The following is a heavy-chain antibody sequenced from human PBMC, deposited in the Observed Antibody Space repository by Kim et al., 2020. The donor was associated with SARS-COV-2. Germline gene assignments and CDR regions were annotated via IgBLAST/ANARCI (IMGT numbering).Heavy chain of an antibody. Sequence: SETLSLTCAVSGGSISSSNWWSWVRQPPGKGLEWIGEIYHSGSTNYNPSLKSRVTISVDKSKNQFSLKLSSVTAADTAVYYCARVTGVTIFGVVIIGGFDPWGQGTLVTVSS. CDR3: ARVTGVTIFGVVIIGGFDP. V-gene: IGHV4-4*02. D-gene: IGHD3-3*01. J-gene: IGHJ5*02. CDR1: GGSISSSNW. CDR2: IYHSGST.